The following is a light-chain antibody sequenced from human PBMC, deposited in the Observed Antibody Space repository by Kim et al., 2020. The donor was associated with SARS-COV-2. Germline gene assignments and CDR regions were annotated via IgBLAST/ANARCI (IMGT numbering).Light chain of an antibody. J-gene: IGKJ4*01. CDR2: EVS. CDR1: RSLGFSNGKTY. CDR3: MQSVDLPLT. V-gene: IGKV2-29*03. Sequence: PASISCKSSRSLGFSNGKTYLSWNVQKPGQPPQVLIYEVSSRFSGVPDRFSGSGSGTDFTLKISRVEAEDVGVYYCMQSVDLPLTFGGGTKVDIK.